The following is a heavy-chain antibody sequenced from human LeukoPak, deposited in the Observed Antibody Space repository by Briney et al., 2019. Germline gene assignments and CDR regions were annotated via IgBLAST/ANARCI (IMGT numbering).Heavy chain of an antibody. V-gene: IGHV3-23*01. D-gene: IGHD7-27*01. CDR3: AKAPQLNWEFDY. Sequence: PGGSLRLSCAASGFTFSSYAMSWVRQAPGKGLEWVSAISGSGGSTYYADSVKGRFTISRDNSKNTLYLQMNSLRAEDTAAYYCAKAPQLNWEFDYWGQGTLVTVSS. CDR1: GFTFSSYA. J-gene: IGHJ4*02. CDR2: ISGSGGST.